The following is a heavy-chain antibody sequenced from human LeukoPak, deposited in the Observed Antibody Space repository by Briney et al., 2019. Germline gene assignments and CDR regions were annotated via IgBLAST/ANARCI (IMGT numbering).Heavy chain of an antibody. CDR3: ARGPSYSYDSSGSPNWFDP. J-gene: IGHJ5*02. V-gene: IGHV4-34*01. CDR2: INHSGST. Sequence: PSETLSLTCAVYGGSFSGYYWSWIRQPPGKGLEWIGEINHSGSTNYNPSLKSRVTISVDTSKNQFSLKLSSVTAADTAVYYCARGPSYSYDSSGSPNWFDPWGHGTLVTVSS. D-gene: IGHD3-22*01. CDR1: GGSFSGYY.